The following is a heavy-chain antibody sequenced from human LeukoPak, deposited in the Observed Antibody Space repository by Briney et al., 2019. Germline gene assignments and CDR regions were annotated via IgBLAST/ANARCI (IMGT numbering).Heavy chain of an antibody. V-gene: IGHV3-23*01. D-gene: IGHD6-19*01. CDR3: AKASQYSSGWYFGY. CDR2: TSSSDAGT. J-gene: IGHJ4*02. CDR1: GFPLSSYA. Sequence: GGSLRLSCAAFGFPLSSYAMSWVRQAPGKGLEWVSATSSSDAGTYHADSVRGRFTISRDNSKNTLYLQMNSLRAEDTAVYYCAKASQYSSGWYFGYWGQGTLVTVSS.